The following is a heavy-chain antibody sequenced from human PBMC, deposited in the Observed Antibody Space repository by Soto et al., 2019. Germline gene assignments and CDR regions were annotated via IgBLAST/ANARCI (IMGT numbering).Heavy chain of an antibody. CDR2: IYWDDDE. D-gene: IGHD2-15*01. J-gene: IGHJ6*02. CDR3: AHKGGRGAAMDV. CDR1: GFSLSTSAEG. V-gene: IGHV2-5*02. Sequence: QITLKESGPTLVKPTQTLTLTCTFSGFSLSTSAEGVAWIRQPPGKALEWLALIYWDDDERFSSFLKSRLTIAKDTSTNQVVLTMTNMDPVDTATYFCAHKGGRGAAMDVWGQGITVTVSS.